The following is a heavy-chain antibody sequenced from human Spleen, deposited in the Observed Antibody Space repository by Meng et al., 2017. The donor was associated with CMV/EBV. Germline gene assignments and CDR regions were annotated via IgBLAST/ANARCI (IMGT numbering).Heavy chain of an antibody. CDR1: GGSFSGYY. V-gene: IGHV4-34*01. Sequence: QVQLQQWGAGLLKPSETLSLTGAVYGGSFSGYYWSWIRQPPGKGLEWIGEINHSGSTNYNPSLKSRVTISVDTSKNQFSLKLSSVTAADTAVYYCARGRRPFDYWGQGTLVTVSS. J-gene: IGHJ4*02. CDR2: INHSGST. CDR3: ARGRRPFDY. D-gene: IGHD1-1*01.